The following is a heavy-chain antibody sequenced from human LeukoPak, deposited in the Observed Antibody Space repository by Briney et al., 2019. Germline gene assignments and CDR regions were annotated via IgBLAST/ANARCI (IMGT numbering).Heavy chain of an antibody. V-gene: IGHV4-34*01. CDR3: ARDSLEDAFAF. D-gene: IGHD5-24*01. J-gene: IGHJ3*01. Sequence: PSETLSLTCAVYGGSFSGYYWSWIRQPPGKGLEWIGEINHSGSTNYNPSLKSRITISLDGSKNQFFLSLSSVTAADTAFYYCARDSLEDAFAFWGQGTMVTVSS. CDR2: INHSGST. CDR1: GGSFSGYY.